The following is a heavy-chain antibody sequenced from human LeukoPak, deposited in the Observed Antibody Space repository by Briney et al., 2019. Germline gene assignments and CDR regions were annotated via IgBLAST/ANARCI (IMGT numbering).Heavy chain of an antibody. J-gene: IGHJ3*02. CDR2: ITAGSRTI. Sequence: GGSLRLSCAASGFTFSSYSMNWVRQAPGKGLEWVSCITAGSRTIYYADSVKGRFTISRDNAKNSLYLQMNSLRAEDTAVYYCARAGPHGSGSYYNDAFDIWGQGTMVTVSS. CDR3: ARAGPHGSGSYYNDAFDI. D-gene: IGHD3-10*01. CDR1: GFTFSSYS. V-gene: IGHV3-48*04.